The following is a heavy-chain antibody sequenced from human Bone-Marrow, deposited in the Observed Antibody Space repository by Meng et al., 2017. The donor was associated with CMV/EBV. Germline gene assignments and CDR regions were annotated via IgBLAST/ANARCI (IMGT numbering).Heavy chain of an antibody. V-gene: IGHV3-15*01. CDR3: TIDHTIFGERIDP. J-gene: IGHJ5*02. D-gene: IGHD3-3*01. CDR1: GFTFNNAW. CDR2: IKSKADGGNT. Sequence: GESLKISCAASGFTFNNAWMSWVRQAPGKGLEWVVRIKSKADGGNTDFAAPVKGRFTITRDDSKNTLYLQMNTLKTEDTAVYYCTIDHTIFGERIDPWGQGTLVTVSS.